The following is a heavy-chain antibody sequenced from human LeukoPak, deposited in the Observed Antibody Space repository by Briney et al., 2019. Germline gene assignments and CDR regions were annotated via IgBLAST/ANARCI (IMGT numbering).Heavy chain of an antibody. CDR2: ISGSGGST. CDR1: GFTFSSYA. J-gene: IGHJ5*02. V-gene: IGHV3-23*01. CDR3: AKVNRGKQQLSFPSHLDP. D-gene: IGHD6-13*01. Sequence: PGGSLRLSCEASGFTFSSYAMSWVRQAPGKGLEWVSAISGSGGSTYYADSVKGRFTISRDNSKNTLYLQMNSLRAEDTAVYYCAKVNRGKQQLSFPSHLDPWGQGTLVTVSS.